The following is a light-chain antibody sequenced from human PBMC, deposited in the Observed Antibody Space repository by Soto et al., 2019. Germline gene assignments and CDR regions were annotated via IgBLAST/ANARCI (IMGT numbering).Light chain of an antibody. Sequence: EIVLTQSPATLSLSPGERATLSCRASQTVSSSFLAWYQQTPGQAPRLLIYAASSRATGIPDRFSGSGSGTDVTLTISRLEPEDFAVYYCQQYGNSPQTFGQGTKVDNK. CDR3: QQYGNSPQT. CDR1: QTVSSSF. V-gene: IGKV3-20*01. J-gene: IGKJ1*01. CDR2: AAS.